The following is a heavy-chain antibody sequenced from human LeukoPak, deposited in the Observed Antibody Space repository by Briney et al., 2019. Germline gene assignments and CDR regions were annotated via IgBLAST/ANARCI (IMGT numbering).Heavy chain of an antibody. CDR3: ARGSEMMDIDY. V-gene: IGHV4-31*03. CDR2: IYYSGST. CDR1: GGSISSGGYY. J-gene: IGHJ4*02. D-gene: IGHD3-16*01. Sequence: SETLSLTCTVSGGSISSGGYYWSWIRQHPGKGLGRIGYIYYSGSTYYNPSLKSRVTISVDTSKNQFSLKLSSVTAADTAVYYCARGSEMMDIDYWGQGTLVTVSS.